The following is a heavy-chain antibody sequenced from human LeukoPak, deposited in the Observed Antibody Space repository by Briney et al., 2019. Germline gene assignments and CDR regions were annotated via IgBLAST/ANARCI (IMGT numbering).Heavy chain of an antibody. Sequence: QPGGSLRLSCAASGFTFSTYRMHWVRQGPGKGLVWVSGMNSDGSSTVYADSVKGRFTISRDNAKNTLYLQMDTLRAEDTAVYYCAKCGYSGCHLIDYWGQGTLVTVSS. V-gene: IGHV3-74*01. CDR3: AKCGYSGCHLIDY. D-gene: IGHD5-12*01. CDR1: GFTFSTYR. CDR2: MNSDGSST. J-gene: IGHJ4*02.